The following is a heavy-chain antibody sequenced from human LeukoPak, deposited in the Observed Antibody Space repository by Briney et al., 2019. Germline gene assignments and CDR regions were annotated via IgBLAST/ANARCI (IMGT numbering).Heavy chain of an antibody. CDR1: GYTFTIYD. CDR2: MNPNSGNT. CDR3: AREATVFGVAYGAINY. V-gene: IGHV1-8*01. J-gene: IGHJ4*02. D-gene: IGHD3-3*01. Sequence: ASVTVSCSASGYTFTIYDINWVRQAPGQGLEWVGWMNPNSGNTGYAQKSQGRVTMTRNTSISTAYMELSSLRSEDTAVYYCAREATVFGVAYGAINYWGQGTLVTVSP.